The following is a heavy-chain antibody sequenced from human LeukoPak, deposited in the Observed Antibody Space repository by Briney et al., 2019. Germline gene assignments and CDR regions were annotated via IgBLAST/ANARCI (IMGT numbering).Heavy chain of an antibody. CDR1: GFTFSNAW. J-gene: IGHJ3*02. CDR2: IKSKTDGGTT. V-gene: IGHV3-15*01. D-gene: IGHD3-9*01. CDR3: TTDMAELRYFDWLAGFDAFDI. Sequence: PGGSLRLSCAASGFTFSNAWMSWVRQAPGKGLEWVGRIKSKTDGGTTDYAAPVKGRFTISRDDSKNTLYLQMNSLKTEDTAVYYCTTDMAELRYFDWLAGFDAFDIWGQGTMVTVSS.